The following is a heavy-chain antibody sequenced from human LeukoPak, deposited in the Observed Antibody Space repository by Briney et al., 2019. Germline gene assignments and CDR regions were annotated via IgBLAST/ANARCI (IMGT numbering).Heavy chain of an antibody. CDR3: ARVGGTYYDSSGYFDY. D-gene: IGHD3-22*01. J-gene: IGHJ4*02. Sequence: ASVKVSCKASGGTFSSYAISWVRQAPGQGLEWMGWISAYNGNTNYAQKLQGRVTMTTDTSTSTAYMELRSLRSDDTAVYYCARVGGTYYDSSGYFDYWGQGTLVTVSS. CDR1: GGTFSSYA. CDR2: ISAYNGNT. V-gene: IGHV1-18*01.